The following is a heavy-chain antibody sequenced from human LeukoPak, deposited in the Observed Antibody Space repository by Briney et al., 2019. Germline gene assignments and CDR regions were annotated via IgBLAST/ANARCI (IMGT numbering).Heavy chain of an antibody. J-gene: IGHJ6*02. CDR1: DDSISSSSYH. Sequence: SETLSLTCTVSDDSISSSSYHWVWIRQPPGKGLEWIGRFYYSGSISYNPSLKSRVTISLGTSKSQFYLKLSSVTAADTAVYYCTRLNGPLYYGMDVWGQGTTVTVSS. CDR3: TRLNGPLYYGMDV. CDR2: FYYSGSI. D-gene: IGHD2-2*02. V-gene: IGHV4-39*07.